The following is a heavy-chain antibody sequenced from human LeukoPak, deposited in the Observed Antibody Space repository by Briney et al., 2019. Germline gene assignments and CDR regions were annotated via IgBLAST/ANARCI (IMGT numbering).Heavy chain of an antibody. CDR3: VKDGYGSGSYYPYAFDI. CDR2: IYSGGST. D-gene: IGHD3-10*01. Sequence: GGSLRLSCAASGFTVSSNYMSWVRQAPGKGLEWVSVIYSGGSTYYADSVKGRFTISRDNSKNTLYLQMSSLRAEDTAVYFCVKDGYGSGSYYPYAFDIWGQGTMVPVSS. J-gene: IGHJ3*02. CDR1: GFTVSSNY. V-gene: IGHV3-53*01.